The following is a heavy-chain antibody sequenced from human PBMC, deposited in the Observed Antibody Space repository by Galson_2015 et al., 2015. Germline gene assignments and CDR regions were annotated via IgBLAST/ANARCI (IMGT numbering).Heavy chain of an antibody. J-gene: IGHJ6*03. D-gene: IGHD4-23*01. V-gene: IGHV3-48*03. CDR2: ITSTGDTT. CDR3: AKTTVAAGSSWYMDA. Sequence: SLRLSCAASAFAFSIYEMNWIRQAPGTGLEWVSYITSTGDTTYYADPVKGRFTVSRDNAKNSLFLQMNSLRAEDTALYYCAKTTVAAGSSWYMDAWGKGTTVTVSS. CDR1: AFAFSIYE.